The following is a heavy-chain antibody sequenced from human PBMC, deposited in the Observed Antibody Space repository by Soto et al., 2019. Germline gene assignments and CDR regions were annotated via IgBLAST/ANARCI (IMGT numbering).Heavy chain of an antibody. J-gene: IGHJ6*02. D-gene: IGHD3-9*01. CDR3: ARLVLYDILPGYYPYYYYGMDV. V-gene: IGHV1-69*01. CDR2: IIPIFGTA. Sequence: QVQLVQSGAEVKKPGSSVKVSCKASGGTFSSYAISWVRQAPGQGLEWMGGIIPIFGTANYAQKFQGRVTITADESTSAAYMELSSLRSEDTAVYYCARLVLYDILPGYYPYYYYGMDVWGQGTTVTVSS. CDR1: GGTFSSYA.